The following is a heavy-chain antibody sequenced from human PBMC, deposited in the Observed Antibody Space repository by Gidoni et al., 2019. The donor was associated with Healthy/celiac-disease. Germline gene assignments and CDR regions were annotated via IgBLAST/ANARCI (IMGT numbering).Heavy chain of an antibody. V-gene: IGHV4-39*07. Sequence: QLQLQESGPGLVKPSETLXXXCTVSGGSISSSSYYWGWIRQPPGKGLEWIGSIYYSGSTYYNPSLKSRVTISVDTSKNQFSLKLSSVTAADTAVYYCARDNWNYVVGYWGQGTLVTVSS. CDR2: IYYSGST. CDR1: GGSISSSSYY. CDR3: ARDNWNYVVGY. J-gene: IGHJ4*02. D-gene: IGHD1-7*01.